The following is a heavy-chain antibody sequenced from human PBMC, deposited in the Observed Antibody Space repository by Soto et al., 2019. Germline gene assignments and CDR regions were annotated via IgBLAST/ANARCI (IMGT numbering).Heavy chain of an antibody. CDR2: ISGSGGST. J-gene: IGHJ3*02. V-gene: IGHV3-23*01. CDR3: AKVGEKGAIFWSGPWAFDI. Sequence: QAGGSLRLSCAASGFTFSSYAMSWVRQAPGKGLEWVSAISGSGGSTYYADSVKGRFTISRDNSKNTLYLQMNSLRAEDTAVYYCAKVGEKGAIFWSGPWAFDIWGQGTMVTVSS. CDR1: GFTFSSYA. D-gene: IGHD3-3*01.